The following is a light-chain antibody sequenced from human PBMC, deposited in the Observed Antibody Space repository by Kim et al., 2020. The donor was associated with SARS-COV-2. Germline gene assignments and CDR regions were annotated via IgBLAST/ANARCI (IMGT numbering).Light chain of an antibody. V-gene: IGKV1-33*01. Sequence: DIQMTQSPASLSASVGDRVTITCQASQDINSFVNWYQQTPGKAPKLLIYDASNLETGVPSRFSGSGSGTQFTFTISSLQPEDIATYYCQQHDNLPITVGQGTRLEIK. CDR3: QQHDNLPIT. CDR2: DAS. J-gene: IGKJ5*01. CDR1: QDINSF.